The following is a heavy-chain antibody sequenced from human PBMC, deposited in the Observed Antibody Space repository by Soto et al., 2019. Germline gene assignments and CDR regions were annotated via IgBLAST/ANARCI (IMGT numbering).Heavy chain of an antibody. CDR2: ISAYNGNT. V-gene: IGHV1-18*01. J-gene: IGHJ6*02. Sequence: QVQLVQSGAEVKKPGASVKVSCKASGYTFTSYGTSWVRQAPGQGLEWMGWISAYNGNTNYAQKLQGRVTMTTDTSTSTAYMELRSRRSDDTAVYYCARDGLYSNYDYYYYGMDVWGQGTTVTVSS. D-gene: IGHD4-4*01. CDR3: ARDGLYSNYDYYYYGMDV. CDR1: GYTFTSYG.